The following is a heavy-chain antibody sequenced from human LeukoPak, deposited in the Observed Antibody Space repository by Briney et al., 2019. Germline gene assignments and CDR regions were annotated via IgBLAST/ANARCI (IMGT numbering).Heavy chain of an antibody. J-gene: IGHJ2*01. CDR2: ISHDGAST. CDR1: GYTFYNYA. CDR3: AKYGSGQLWLLGWYFDF. V-gene: IGHV3-23*01. Sequence: GGSQRLSCAASGYTFYNYAVTWVRQAPGEGLEWVSSISHDGASTHYADSVKGRFTISRDNSKNTVFLQMDSLRAEDTAVYFCAKYGSGQLWLLGWYFDFWGRGTLVSVSS. D-gene: IGHD3-16*01.